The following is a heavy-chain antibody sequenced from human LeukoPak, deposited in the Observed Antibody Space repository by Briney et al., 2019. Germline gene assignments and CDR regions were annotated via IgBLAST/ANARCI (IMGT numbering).Heavy chain of an antibody. V-gene: IGHV4-39*07. J-gene: IGHJ5*02. CDR2: IYYSGST. CDR1: GGSISSSSYY. CDR3: ARVSYSSSWYRWFDP. Sequence: SETLSLTCTVSGGSISSSSYYWGWIRQPPGKGLEWIASIYYSGSTYYNPSLKSRVTISVDTSKNQFSLKLSSVTAADTAVYYCARVSYSSSWYRWFDPWGQGTLVTVSS. D-gene: IGHD6-13*01.